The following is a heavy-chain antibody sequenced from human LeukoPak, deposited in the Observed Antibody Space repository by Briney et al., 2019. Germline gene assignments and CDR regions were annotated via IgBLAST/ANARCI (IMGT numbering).Heavy chain of an antibody. CDR1: GFTFSDYY. J-gene: IGHJ4*02. D-gene: IGHD3-22*01. V-gene: IGHV3-11*04. CDR2: ISSSGSTI. CDR3: ARQRDYYDSSGYYYGVIDY. Sequence: PGGSLRPSCAASGFTFSDYYMSWIRQAPGKGLEWVSYISSSGSTIYYADSVKGRFTISRDNAKNSLYLEMDSLRAEDTAVYYCARQRDYYDSSGYYYGVIDYWGQGTLVTVSS.